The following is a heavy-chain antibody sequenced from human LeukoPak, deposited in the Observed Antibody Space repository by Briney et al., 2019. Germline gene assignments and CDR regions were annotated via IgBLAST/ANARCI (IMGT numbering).Heavy chain of an antibody. D-gene: IGHD4/OR15-4a*01. CDR2: ISSSSTYI. CDR1: EFTFSTYS. Sequence: PGGSLRLSCAASEFTFSTYSMNWVRQAPGKGLEWVASISSSSTYIYHADSVKSRFTISRDNAKNSLYLQMNSLIAEDTAIYYCARGSNGAFDHWGQGTLVTVSS. V-gene: IGHV3-21*01. J-gene: IGHJ4*02. CDR3: ARGSNGAFDH.